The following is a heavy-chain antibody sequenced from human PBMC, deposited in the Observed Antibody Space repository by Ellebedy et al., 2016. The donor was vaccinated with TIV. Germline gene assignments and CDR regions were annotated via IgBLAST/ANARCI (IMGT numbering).Heavy chain of an antibody. D-gene: IGHD6-6*01. Sequence: GGSLRLSXAASRFSLSSNDMTWVRQAPGKGLEWVSLIYSGGSTYYADSVKGRFTISRDNSKNTLFLQMSSLRAEDTAVYYCARESRRSRGAFDIWGQGTMVTVSS. CDR2: IYSGGST. J-gene: IGHJ3*02. CDR1: RFSLSSND. V-gene: IGHV3-53*01. CDR3: ARESRRSRGAFDI.